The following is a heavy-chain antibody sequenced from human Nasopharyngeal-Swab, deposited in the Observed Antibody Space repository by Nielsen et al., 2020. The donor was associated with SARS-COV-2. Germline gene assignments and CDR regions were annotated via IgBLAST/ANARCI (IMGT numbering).Heavy chain of an antibody. CDR2: IRSKAYGGTT. D-gene: IGHD2-15*01. V-gene: IGHV3-49*02. Sequence: RQAPGKGLEWVGFIRSKAYGGTTEYAASVKGRFTISRDDSKSIAYLQMNSLKTEDTAVYYCTRGGDCSGGSCQTWIQLWADYWGQGTLVTVSS. J-gene: IGHJ4*02. CDR3: TRGGDCSGGSCQTWIQLWADY.